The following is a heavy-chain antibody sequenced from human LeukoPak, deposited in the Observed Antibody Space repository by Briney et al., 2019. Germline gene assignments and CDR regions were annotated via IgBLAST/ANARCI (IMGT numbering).Heavy chain of an antibody. V-gene: IGHV3-21*01. CDR1: GFTFSSYS. Sequence: GGSLRLSCAASGFTFSSYSMNWVRQAPGKGLEWVSSISSSSSYIYYADSVKGRFTISRDNAKNSLYLQMNSLRAEDTAVYYCAKEGIAAPPWYYYMDVWGKGTTVTVSS. CDR3: AKEGIAAPPWYYYMDV. D-gene: IGHD6-6*01. J-gene: IGHJ6*03. CDR2: ISSSSSYI.